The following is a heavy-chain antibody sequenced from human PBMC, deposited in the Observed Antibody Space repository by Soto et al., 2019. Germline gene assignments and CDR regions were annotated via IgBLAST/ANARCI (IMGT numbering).Heavy chain of an antibody. CDR3: ARGVYGDYVDY. Sequence: SETLSLTCTVSGGSSSSYYWSWIRQPPGKGLEWIGYIYYSGSTNYNPSLKSRVTISVDTSKNQFSLKLSSVTAADTAVYYCARGVYGDYVDYWGQGTLVTVSS. CDR1: GGSSSSYY. V-gene: IGHV4-59*01. J-gene: IGHJ4*02. D-gene: IGHD4-17*01. CDR2: IYYSGST.